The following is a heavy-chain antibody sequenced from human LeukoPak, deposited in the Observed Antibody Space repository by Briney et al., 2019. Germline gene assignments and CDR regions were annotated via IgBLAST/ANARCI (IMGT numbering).Heavy chain of an antibody. CDR3: AKEGVAVAGRYFDY. J-gene: IGHJ4*02. CDR2: ISGGGGST. Sequence: GGSLRLSCAASGFTFSSYGMHWVRQAPGKGLEWVSAISGGGGSTYYADSVKGRFTISRDNSKNTLYLQMNSLRAEDTAVYYCAKEGVAVAGRYFDYWGQGTLVTVSS. V-gene: IGHV3-23*01. CDR1: GFTFSSYG. D-gene: IGHD6-19*01.